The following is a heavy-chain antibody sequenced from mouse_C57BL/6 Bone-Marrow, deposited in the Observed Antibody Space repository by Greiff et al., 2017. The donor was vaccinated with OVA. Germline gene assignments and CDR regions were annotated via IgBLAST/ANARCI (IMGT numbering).Heavy chain of an antibody. Sequence: EVMLVESGGGLVKPGGSLKLSCAASGFTFSDYGMHWVRQAPEKGLEWVAYISSGSSTIYYADTVKGRFTISRDNAKNTLFLQMTSLRSEDTAMYYCARSSFYDSSWFAYWGQGTLVTVSA. CDR1: GFTFSDYG. D-gene: IGHD2-3*01. CDR2: ISSGSSTI. CDR3: ARSSFYDSSWFAY. V-gene: IGHV5-17*01. J-gene: IGHJ3*01.